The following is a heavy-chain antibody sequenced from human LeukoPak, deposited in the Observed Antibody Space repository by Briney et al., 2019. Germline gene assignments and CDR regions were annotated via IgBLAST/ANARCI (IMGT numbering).Heavy chain of an antibody. CDR1: GDSVDSLKSSSYY. CDR3: GRRAHLDRPF. J-gene: IGHJ4*02. V-gene: IGHV4-39*01. CDR2: IYYDGST. Sequence: KPSETLSLTCTISGDSVDSLKSSSYYWAWIRLPPGKGLEWVGSIYYDGSTYYNPSLRGRVTISVDTSKSQFSVRLSSVTAADTAIYYCGRRAHLDRPFWGQGTLVTVSS.